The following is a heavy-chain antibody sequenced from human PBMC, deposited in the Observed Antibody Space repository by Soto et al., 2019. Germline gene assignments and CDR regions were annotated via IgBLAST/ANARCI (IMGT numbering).Heavy chain of an antibody. J-gene: IGHJ4*02. CDR2: LSASGATT. CDR3: TKGGIPRRYNIPKVDFDY. CDR1: GFIFSNYA. D-gene: IGHD1-1*01. V-gene: IGHV3-23*01. Sequence: EVHLLESGGDLVQRGGSLRLSCAASGFIFSNYAMSWVRQAPGKGLEWVSALSASGATTYYPDSVKGRFTVSRDNSKDTLYHQMNSLRAEDTAVYYCTKGGIPRRYNIPKVDFDYWGQGSLVTVSS.